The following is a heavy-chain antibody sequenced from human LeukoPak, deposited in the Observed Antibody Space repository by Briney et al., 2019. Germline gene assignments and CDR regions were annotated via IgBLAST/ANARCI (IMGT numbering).Heavy chain of an antibody. CDR3: ASVDTAMGQIDY. V-gene: IGHV1-46*01. CDR2: INPSGGST. J-gene: IGHJ4*02. Sequence: ASVKVSCKASGYTFTSYYMHWVRQAPGQGLEWMGIINPSGGSTSYAQKFQGRVTMTRDTSTSTVYMELSSLRSEDTAVYYCASVDTAMGQIDYWGQGTLVTVSS. CDR1: GYTFTSYY. D-gene: IGHD5-18*01.